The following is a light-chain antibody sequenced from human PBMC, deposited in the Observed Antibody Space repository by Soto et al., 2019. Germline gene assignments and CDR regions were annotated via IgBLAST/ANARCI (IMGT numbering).Light chain of an antibody. CDR2: GDT. Sequence: QSVLTQPPSASGTPGQRVTISCSGSSPNIGGNTVKWYQQVPGTAPKILIHGDTLRPSGVPDRFSGSKSGTSASLAISGLQSDDEAEYYCATWDDSLNGVVFGGGTKVTVL. CDR3: ATWDDSLNGVV. CDR1: SPNIGGNT. J-gene: IGLJ2*01. V-gene: IGLV1-44*01.